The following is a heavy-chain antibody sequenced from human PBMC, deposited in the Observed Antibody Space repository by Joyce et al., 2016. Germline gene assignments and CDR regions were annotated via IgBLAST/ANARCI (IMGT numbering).Heavy chain of an antibody. CDR3: ARVPGFH. CDR1: GFTVSNNY. J-gene: IGHJ4*02. V-gene: IGHV3-53*01. CDR2: IYSGGDT. Sequence: EVQLVESGGGLIQPGGSLRLSCAASGFTVSNNYMTWVRQAPGKGLEWVSFIYSGGDTYYADAVKGRFTISRDKNTLCLQMNSLRVEDTAVYYCARVPGFHWGQGTLVTVSS.